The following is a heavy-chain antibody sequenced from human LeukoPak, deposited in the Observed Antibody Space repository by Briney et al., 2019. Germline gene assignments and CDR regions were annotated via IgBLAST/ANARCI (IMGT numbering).Heavy chain of an antibody. J-gene: IGHJ4*02. CDR2: IYYSGST. D-gene: IGHD3-10*01. Sequence: PSETLSLTCTVSGGSISSYYWSWIRQPPGKGLEWIGYIYYSGSTNYNPSLKSRVTISVDTSKNQFSLKLSSVTAADTAVYYCARHLLWFGDLKYYFDYWGQGTLVTVSS. CDR1: GGSISSYY. CDR3: ARHLLWFGDLKYYFDY. V-gene: IGHV4-59*08.